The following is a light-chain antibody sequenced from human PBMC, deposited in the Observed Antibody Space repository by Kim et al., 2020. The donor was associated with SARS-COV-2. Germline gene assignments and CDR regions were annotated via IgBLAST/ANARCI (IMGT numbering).Light chain of an antibody. Sequence: DLQMTQSPSSLSASVGDRVTITCRASQDITNYLAWYQQHPGKLPTLLIYAASTLRSGVPSRFRGSGSGTDFTLTITSLQPEDVVTYYCQKYDSAPRTFGQGTKVDIK. CDR1: QDITNY. CDR3: QKYDSAPRT. J-gene: IGKJ1*01. CDR2: AAS. V-gene: IGKV1-27*01.